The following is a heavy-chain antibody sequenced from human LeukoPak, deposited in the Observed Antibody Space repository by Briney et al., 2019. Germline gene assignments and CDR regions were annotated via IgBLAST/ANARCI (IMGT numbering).Heavy chain of an antibody. D-gene: IGHD4-17*01. J-gene: IGHJ3*02. V-gene: IGHV4-34*01. CDR3: ASLKHDYGDYAFDI. CDR1: GGSFSGYY. CDR2: IYHSGST. Sequence: SETLSLTCAVYGGSFSGYYWSWIRQPPGKGLEWIGSIYHSGSTYYNPSLKSRVTISVDTSKNQFSLKLSSVTAADTAVYYCASLKHDYGDYAFDIWGQGTMVTVSS.